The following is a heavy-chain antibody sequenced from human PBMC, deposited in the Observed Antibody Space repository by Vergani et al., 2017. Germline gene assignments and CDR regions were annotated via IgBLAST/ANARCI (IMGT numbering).Heavy chain of an antibody. CDR1: GFTFSSYS. V-gene: IGHV3-48*02. Sequence: EVQLVESGGGLVKPGGSLRLSCAASGFTFSSYSMNWVRQAPGKGLEWVSYISSSSSTIYYADSVKGRFTISRDNAKNSLYLQMNSLRDEDTAVYYCARGDYDFWSGYPYWYFDLWGRGTLVTVSS. D-gene: IGHD3-3*01. CDR3: ARGDYDFWSGYPYWYFDL. CDR2: ISSSSSTI. J-gene: IGHJ2*01.